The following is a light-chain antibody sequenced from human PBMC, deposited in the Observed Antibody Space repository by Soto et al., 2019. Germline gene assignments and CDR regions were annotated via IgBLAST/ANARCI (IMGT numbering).Light chain of an antibody. Sequence: DIQMTQSPSSLSASVGDGVTITCRASQGISNYLAWYQQKPGKVPKLLIYAASTLQSGVPSRFSGSGSGTDFTLTISSLQPEDVATYYCQKSGWTFGQGTKVDI. J-gene: IGKJ1*01. CDR3: QKSGWT. CDR2: AAS. V-gene: IGKV1-27*01. CDR1: QGISNY.